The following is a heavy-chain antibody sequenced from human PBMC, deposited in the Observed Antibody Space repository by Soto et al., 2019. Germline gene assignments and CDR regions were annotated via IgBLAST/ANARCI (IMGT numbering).Heavy chain of an antibody. V-gene: IGHV4-31*03. CDR3: ARSGYSYGPNPLLY. D-gene: IGHD5-18*01. CDR2: IYYSGST. CDR1: GGSISSGGYY. J-gene: IGHJ4*02. Sequence: SETLSLTCTVSGGSISSGGYYWSWIRQHPGKGLKWIGYIYYSGSTYYNPSLKSRVTISVDTSKNQFSLKLSSVTAADTAVYYCARSGYSYGPNPLLYWGQGTLVTVSS.